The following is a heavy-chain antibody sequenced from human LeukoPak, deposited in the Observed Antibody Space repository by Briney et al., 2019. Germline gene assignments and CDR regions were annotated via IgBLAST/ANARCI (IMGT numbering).Heavy chain of an antibody. CDR3: AREGYNWFDP. CDR2: IYHSGST. J-gene: IGHJ5*02. CDR1: GYSISSGYY. V-gene: IGHV4-38-2*02. Sequence: PSETLSLTCTVSGYSISSGYYWGWIRQPPGKGLEWIGSIYHSGSTYYNPSLKSRVTISVDTSKNQFSLKLSSVTAADTAVYYCAREGYNWFDPWGQGTLVTVSS.